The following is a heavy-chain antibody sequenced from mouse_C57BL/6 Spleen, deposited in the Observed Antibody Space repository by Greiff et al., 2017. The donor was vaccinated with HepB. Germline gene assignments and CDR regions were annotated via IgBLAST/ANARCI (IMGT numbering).Heavy chain of an antibody. Sequence: EVKVEESGGGLVKPGGSLKLSCAASGFTFSDYGMHWVRQAPEKGLEWVAYISSGSSTIYYADTVKGRFTLSRDNAKNTLFLQMTSLRSEDTAMYYCARGGYYFDYWGQGTTLTVSS. V-gene: IGHV5-17*01. CDR2: ISSGSSTI. CDR3: ARGGYYFDY. J-gene: IGHJ2*01. CDR1: GFTFSDYG.